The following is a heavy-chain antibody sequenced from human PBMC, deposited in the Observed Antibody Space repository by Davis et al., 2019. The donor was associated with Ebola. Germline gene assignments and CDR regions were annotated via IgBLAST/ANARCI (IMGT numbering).Heavy chain of an antibody. J-gene: IGHJ4*02. CDR2: IYPGDSDT. D-gene: IGHD4-17*01. CDR1: GYTFTSYW. CDR3: ARIDRRTTVTTRY. Sequence: GESLKISCKGSGYTFTSYWIGWVRQMPGKGLEWMGTIYPGDSDTRYSPSFQGQVTMSADKSISTAYLQWSSLKASDTAMYYCARIDRRTTVTTRYWGQGTLVTVSP. V-gene: IGHV5-51*01.